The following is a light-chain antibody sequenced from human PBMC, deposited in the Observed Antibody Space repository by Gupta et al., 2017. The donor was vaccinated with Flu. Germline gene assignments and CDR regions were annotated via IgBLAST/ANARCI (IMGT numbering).Light chain of an antibody. V-gene: IGKV1-8*01. Sequence: AIRITQSPSSLSASTGDRVTITCRASQGISSYLAWYQQKPGKAPKLLIYDASTWQSGVPSRFSGSGFGKDFILTISSRQSEDIASYYCQQDDSYPPFTFGHGTKVDIK. CDR3: QQDDSYPPFT. CDR2: DAS. CDR1: QGISSY. J-gene: IGKJ3*01.